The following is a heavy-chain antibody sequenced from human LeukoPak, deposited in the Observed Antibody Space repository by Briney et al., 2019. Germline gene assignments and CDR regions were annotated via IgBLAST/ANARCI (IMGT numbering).Heavy chain of an antibody. V-gene: IGHV3-30*02. CDR2: VRYDGSNK. J-gene: IGHJ4*02. CDR3: AKGRHTVVVTATYFDY. CDR1: GFTFSNFG. D-gene: IGHD2-21*02. Sequence: PGGSLRLSCAASGFTFSNFGMHWVRQAPGKGLEWVAFVRYDGSNKYYADSVKGRFTISRDNSKNTLYLQMNSLRAEDTAVYYCAKGRHTVVVTATYFDYWGQGTLVTVSS.